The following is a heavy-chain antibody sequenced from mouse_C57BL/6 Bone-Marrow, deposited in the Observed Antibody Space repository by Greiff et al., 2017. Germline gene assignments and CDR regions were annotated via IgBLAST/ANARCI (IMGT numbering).Heavy chain of an antibody. V-gene: IGHV5S21*01. CDR2: ISSGGDYT. J-gene: IGHJ1*03. D-gene: IGHD4-1*01. CDR1: GFTFSSYA. Sequence: EVMLVESGEGLVKPGGSLKLSCAASGFTFSSYAMSWVRQTPEKRLEWVAYISSGGDYTYYADTVKGRCTISRDNARNTLYLQMSSLKAEDTAMYYCTRGTGTLGYFDVWGTGTTVTVSA. CDR3: TRGTGTLGYFDV.